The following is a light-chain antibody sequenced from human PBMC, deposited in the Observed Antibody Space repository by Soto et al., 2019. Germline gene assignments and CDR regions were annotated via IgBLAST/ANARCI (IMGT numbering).Light chain of an antibody. J-gene: IGKJ5*01. V-gene: IGKV1-5*03. CDR3: QHYNSYSEA. CDR2: KAS. Sequence: EIKVTQSPSTLSGYVGDRVTITCRASQTISSWLAWYQQKPGKAPKLLIYKASTLKSGVPSRFSGSGSGTEFTLTISSLQPDDFATYYCQHYNSYSEAFGQGTRLEIK. CDR1: QTISSW.